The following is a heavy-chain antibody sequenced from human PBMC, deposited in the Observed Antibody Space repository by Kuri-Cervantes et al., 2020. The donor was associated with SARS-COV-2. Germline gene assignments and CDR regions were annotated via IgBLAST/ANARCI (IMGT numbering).Heavy chain of an antibody. D-gene: IGHD3-16*01. J-gene: IGHJ6*02. CDR3: ARDYVWGYYYGMDV. V-gene: IGHV3-30-3*01. CDR2: ISYDGSNK. Sequence: GGSLRLSCAASGFTFSSYAMHWVRQAPGKGLEWVAVISYDGSNKYYADPVKGRFTISRDNSKNTLYLQMNSLRAEDTAVYYCARDYVWGYYYGMDVWGQGTTVTVSS. CDR1: GFTFSSYA.